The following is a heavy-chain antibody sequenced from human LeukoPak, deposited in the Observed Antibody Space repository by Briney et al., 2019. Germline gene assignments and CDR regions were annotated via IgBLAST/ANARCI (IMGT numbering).Heavy chain of an antibody. D-gene: IGHD4-11*01. CDR2: ISSSGAYI. CDR3: AREPTTVSPPG. Sequence: GGSLRLSCAASGLTFSSYSMNWVRQAPGKGLEWVSSISSSGAYIFNADSVKGRFTISRDNAKNSLYLQMNSLRAEDTAVYYCAREPTTVSPPGWGQGTLVTVSS. V-gene: IGHV3-21*01. J-gene: IGHJ4*02. CDR1: GLTFSSYS.